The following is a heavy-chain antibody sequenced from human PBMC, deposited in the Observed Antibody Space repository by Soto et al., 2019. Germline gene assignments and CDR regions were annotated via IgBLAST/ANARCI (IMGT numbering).Heavy chain of an antibody. V-gene: IGHV1-24*01. D-gene: IGHD3-9*01. CDR3: ATYPYYDILTGAFDI. CDR2: FDPEDGET. J-gene: IGHJ3*02. CDR1: GYTLTELS. Sequence: ASVKVSCKVSGYTLTELSMHWVRQAPGKGLEWMGGFDPEDGETIYAQKFQVRVTMTEDTSTDTAYMELSNLRSEDTAVYYCATYPYYDILTGAFDIWGQGTMVTVSS.